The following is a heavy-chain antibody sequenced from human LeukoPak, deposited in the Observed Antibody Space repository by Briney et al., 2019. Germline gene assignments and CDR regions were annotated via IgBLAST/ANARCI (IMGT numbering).Heavy chain of an antibody. Sequence: PGGSLRLSCTASGFSLSRYEMIWVRQAPGKGLEWVSTVKDRFTISRDNSKNTVYLQMNSLRVEDTALYYCARSGSGWFDRWGQGTLVTVSS. D-gene: IGHD6-19*01. J-gene: IGHJ5*02. CDR1: GFSLSRYE. V-gene: IGHV3-48*03. CDR3: ARSGSGWFDR.